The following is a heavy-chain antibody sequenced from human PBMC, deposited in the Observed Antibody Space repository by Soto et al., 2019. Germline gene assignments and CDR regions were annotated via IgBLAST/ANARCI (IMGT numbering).Heavy chain of an antibody. CDR1: GFTFSSYS. J-gene: IGHJ6*03. V-gene: IGHV3-48*01. CDR2: ISSSSSTI. Sequence: GGSLRLSCAASGFTFSSYSMNWVRQAPGKGLEWVSYISSSSSTIYYADSVKGRFTISRDNAKNSLYLQMNSLRAEDTAVYYCARHAAPSKVGYYYYYYMDVWGKGTTVTVSS. CDR3: ARHAAPSKVGYYYYYYMDV. D-gene: IGHD2-2*01.